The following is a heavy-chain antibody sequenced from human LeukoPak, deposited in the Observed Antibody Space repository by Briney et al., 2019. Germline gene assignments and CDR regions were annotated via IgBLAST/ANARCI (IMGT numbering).Heavy chain of an antibody. D-gene: IGHD3-22*01. J-gene: IGHJ4*02. CDR1: GGSISSYY. Sequence: SETLSLTCTVSGGSISSYYWSWIRQPAGKGLEWIGRIYTSGSTNYNPSLKSRVTISVATSKNQFSLKLSSVTAADTAVYYCARGRYFYDSSGPRPGESDYWGQGTLVTVSS. V-gene: IGHV4-4*07. CDR3: ARGRYFYDSSGPRPGESDY. CDR2: IYTSGST.